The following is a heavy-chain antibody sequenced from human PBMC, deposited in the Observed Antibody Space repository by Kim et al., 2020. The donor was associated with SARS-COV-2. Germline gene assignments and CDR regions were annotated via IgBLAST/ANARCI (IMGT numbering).Heavy chain of an antibody. J-gene: IGHJ6*03. CDR1: GFTFSDYY. Sequence: GGSLRLSCAASGFTFSDYYMSWIRQAPGKGLEWVSYISSSGSIIYYAESVKGRFTISRDNAKNSLYLQMNSLRAEDTAVYYCARGIYFYHMDVWGKGTTVTVSS. CDR3: ARGIYFYHMDV. CDR2: ISSSGSII. V-gene: IGHV3-11*01.